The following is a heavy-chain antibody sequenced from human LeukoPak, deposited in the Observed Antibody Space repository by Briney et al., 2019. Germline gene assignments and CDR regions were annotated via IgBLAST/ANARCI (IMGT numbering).Heavy chain of an antibody. CDR3: TTESFHY. CDR1: GFTFGRFA. J-gene: IGHJ4*02. V-gene: IGHV3-23*01. CDR2: ISNSGTIT. Sequence: GGSLRLSCAVSGFTFGRFAMNWVRQAPGKGLEWVSIISNSGTITSYADSVKGRFTISRDNSKNTVYLQMNSLRAEDTALYYCTTESFHYWGQGSLVAVSS. D-gene: IGHD3-10*01.